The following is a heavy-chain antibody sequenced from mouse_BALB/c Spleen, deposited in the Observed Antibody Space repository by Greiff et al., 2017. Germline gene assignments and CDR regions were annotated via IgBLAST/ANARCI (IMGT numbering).Heavy chain of an antibody. V-gene: IGHV2-6-4*01. J-gene: IGHJ4*01. CDR2: IWGGGST. CDR1: GFSLSSYS. D-gene: IGHD1-1*01. Sequence: VKVVESGPGLVAPSQSLSITCTVSGFSLSSYSVHWVRQPPGKGLEWLGMIWGGGSTDYNSALKSRLSISKDNSKSQVFLKMNSLQTDDTAMYYCATHYGSKGYYAMDYWGQGTSVTVSS. CDR3: ATHYGSKGYYAMDY.